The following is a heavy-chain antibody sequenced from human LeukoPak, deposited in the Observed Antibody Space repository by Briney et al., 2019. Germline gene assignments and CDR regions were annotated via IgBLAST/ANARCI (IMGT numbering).Heavy chain of an antibody. CDR2: IYYSGST. CDR3: ARPTVLRYFDWLSHDAFDI. D-gene: IGHD3-9*01. V-gene: IGHV4-31*03. J-gene: IGHJ3*02. CDR1: GGSLSSGGYY. Sequence: PSETLSLTCTVSGGSLSSGGYYWSWIRQHPGKGLEWIGYIYYSGSTYYNPSLKSRVTISVDTSKNQFSLKLSSVTAADTAVYYCARPTVLRYFDWLSHDAFDIWGQGTMVTVSS.